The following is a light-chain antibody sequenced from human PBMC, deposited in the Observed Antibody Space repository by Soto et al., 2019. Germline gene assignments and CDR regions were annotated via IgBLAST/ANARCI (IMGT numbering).Light chain of an antibody. Sequence: QLVLTQSPSASASLGASVTLTCTLSSGHSSYAIAWHQQQPEKGPRYLMKLNSDGSHSKGDGIPDRFSGSSSGAERYLTISSLQSEDEGDYYCQTWGTGIHVVFGGGTKVTVL. CDR2: LNSDGSH. CDR1: SGHSSYA. CDR3: QTWGTGIHVV. V-gene: IGLV4-69*01. J-gene: IGLJ2*01.